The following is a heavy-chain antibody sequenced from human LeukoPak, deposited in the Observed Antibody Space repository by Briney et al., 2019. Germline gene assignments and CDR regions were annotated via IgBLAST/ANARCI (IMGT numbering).Heavy chain of an antibody. CDR2: ISSSSSYI. J-gene: IGHJ4*02. Sequence: GGSLRLSCAASGFTFSSYSMNWVRQAPGKGLEWVSSISSSSSYIYYADSVKGRFTISRDNAKNSLYLQMNSLRADDTAIYYCARAIQLWFVDFWGQGTLVTVSS. CDR3: ARAIQLWFVDF. D-gene: IGHD5-18*01. V-gene: IGHV3-21*01. CDR1: GFTFSSYS.